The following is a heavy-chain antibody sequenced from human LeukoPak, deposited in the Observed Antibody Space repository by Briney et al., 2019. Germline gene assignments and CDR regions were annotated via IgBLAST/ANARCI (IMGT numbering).Heavy chain of an antibody. V-gene: IGHV4-59*08. J-gene: IGHJ4*02. CDR3: ARHYNSGWDLDY. CDR1: GGSITGYY. CDR2: IFYSGST. Sequence: SETLSLTCTVSGGSITGYYWSWIRQPPVKELEWIGYIFYSGSTSYNPSLKSRVTISVDTSKNQFSLKLTSVTAADTAVYYCARHYNSGWDLDYWGQGTLVTVSS. D-gene: IGHD6-19*01.